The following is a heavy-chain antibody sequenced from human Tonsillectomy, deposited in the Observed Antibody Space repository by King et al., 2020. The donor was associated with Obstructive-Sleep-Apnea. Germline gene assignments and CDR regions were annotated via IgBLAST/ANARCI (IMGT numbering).Heavy chain of an antibody. V-gene: IGHV3-30*04. CDR1: GFIFSTYA. CDR2: VSYDGSNK. Sequence: VQLVESGGGVVQPGRSLRLSCAASGFIFSTYAMHWVRQAPGKGLEWVAVVSYDGSNKYYADSVKGRFTISRDNSKNTLYLQMNSLRAEDTAVYYCAGGWQGDYIADYWGQGTLVTVSS. J-gene: IGHJ4*02. D-gene: IGHD4-11*01. CDR3: AGGWQGDYIADY.